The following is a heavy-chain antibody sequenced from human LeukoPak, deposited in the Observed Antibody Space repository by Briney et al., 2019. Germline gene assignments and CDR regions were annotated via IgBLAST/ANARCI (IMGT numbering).Heavy chain of an antibody. CDR1: GFTINDYA. CDR3: SKAHYYDTNGFPDY. Sequence: GRSLRLSCAASGFTINDYAMHWVRQAPGKGLEWVSSISWNSGSIGYADSVKGRFTISRDNAKDSLYLQLNSLRPEDTALYYCSKAHYYDTNGFPDYWGQGTLVTVSS. V-gene: IGHV3-9*01. J-gene: IGHJ4*02. CDR2: ISWNSGSI. D-gene: IGHD3-22*01.